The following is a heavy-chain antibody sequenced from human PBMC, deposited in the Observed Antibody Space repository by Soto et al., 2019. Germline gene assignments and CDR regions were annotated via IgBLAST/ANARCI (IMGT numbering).Heavy chain of an antibody. J-gene: IGHJ6*02. D-gene: IGHD2-2*02. Sequence: QVQLQESSPGLVKPSETLSLTCTVSGGSISSYYWSWIRQPAGKGLEWIGRIYTSGSTNYNPSLKSRVTMSVDTSKNQFSLKLSSVTAADTAMYYCAREDIVVVPAAIWPYYYYGIDVWGQGTTVTVSS. V-gene: IGHV4-4*07. CDR1: GGSISSYY. CDR2: IYTSGST. CDR3: AREDIVVVPAAIWPYYYYGIDV.